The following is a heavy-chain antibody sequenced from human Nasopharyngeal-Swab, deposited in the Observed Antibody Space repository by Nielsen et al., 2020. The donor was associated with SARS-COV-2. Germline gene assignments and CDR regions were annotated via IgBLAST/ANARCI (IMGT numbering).Heavy chain of an antibody. CDR1: GGSFSGYY. CDR3: ARGDFWSDLDY. V-gene: IGHV4-34*01. Sequence: SETLSLTCAVYGGSFSGYYWSWIRQPPGKGLEWIGEINHSGSTNYNPSLKSRVTMSVDTSKNQFSLKLSSVTAADTAVYYCARGDFWSDLDYWGQGTLVTVSS. D-gene: IGHD3-3*01. CDR2: INHSGST. J-gene: IGHJ4*02.